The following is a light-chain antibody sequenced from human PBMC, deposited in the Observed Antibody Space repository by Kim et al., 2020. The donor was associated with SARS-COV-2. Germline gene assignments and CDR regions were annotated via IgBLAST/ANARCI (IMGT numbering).Light chain of an antibody. CDR1: QGINNY. CDR2: AAS. CDR3: QKYDSAPRT. Sequence: AAVGDRVTITCRASQGINNYLAWFQQKPGKVPKLLIYAASTLQSGVPSRFSGSRSGTEFTLAISSLQPVDVATYYCQKYDSAPRTFGQGTKVDIK. V-gene: IGKV1-27*01. J-gene: IGKJ1*01.